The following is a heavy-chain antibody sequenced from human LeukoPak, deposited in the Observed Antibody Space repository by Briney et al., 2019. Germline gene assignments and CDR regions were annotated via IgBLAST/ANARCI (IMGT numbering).Heavy chain of an antibody. CDR3: ARDCPSGSGSYWGGSDY. CDR1: GYTFTGYY. J-gene: IGHJ4*02. D-gene: IGHD1-26*01. V-gene: IGHV1-2*06. CDR2: INPNSGGT. Sequence: ASVKVSCKASGYTFTGYYMHWVRQAPGQGLEWMGRINPNSGGTNYAQKFQGRVTMTRDTSISTACMELSRLRSDDTAVYYCARDCPSGSGSYWGGSDYWGQGTLVTVSS.